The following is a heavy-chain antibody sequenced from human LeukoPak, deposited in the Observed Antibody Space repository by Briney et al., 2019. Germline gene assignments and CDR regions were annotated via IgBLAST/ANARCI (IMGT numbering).Heavy chain of an antibody. CDR3: ARGFRPIDY. J-gene: IGHJ4*02. V-gene: IGHV3-53*01. CDR1: GFTFSSYW. Sequence: GGSLRLSCAASGFTFSSYWMHWVRQAPGKGLEWVSVIYSGGSTYYADSVKGRFTISRDNPMSTLYLQMNSLRAEDTAVYYCARGFRPIDYWGQGTLVTVSS. CDR2: IYSGGST.